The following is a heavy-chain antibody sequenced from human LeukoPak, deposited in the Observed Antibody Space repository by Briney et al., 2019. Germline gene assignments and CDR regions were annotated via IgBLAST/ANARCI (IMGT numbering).Heavy chain of an antibody. CDR2: ISWNSGSI. D-gene: IGHD2-2*01. J-gene: IGHJ4*02. CDR3: AKDSQGVVVVPAGHFDY. V-gene: IGHV3-9*01. Sequence: GGSLRLSCAASGFTFDDYAMHWVRQAPGKGLEWVSGISWNSGSIGYADSVKGRFTISRDNAKNSLYLQMNSLRAEDTALYYCAKDSQGVVVVPAGHFDYWGQGTLVTVSS. CDR1: GFTFDDYA.